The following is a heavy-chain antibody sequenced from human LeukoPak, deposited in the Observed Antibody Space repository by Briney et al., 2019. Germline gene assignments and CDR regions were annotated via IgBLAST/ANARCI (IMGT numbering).Heavy chain of an antibody. D-gene: IGHD3-22*01. CDR2: ISNDGGGT. V-gene: IGHV3-23*01. J-gene: IGHJ4*02. CDR1: GFIFNNYG. CDR3: AKGSSGYFFDL. Sequence: GGSLRLSCAASGFIFNNYGLGWVRQAPGKGLEWVSAISNDGGGTTYADFVKGRFSVSRDNSKSTLFLQMNSLRAEDTALYYCAKGSSGYFFDLWGQGTLVTVSS.